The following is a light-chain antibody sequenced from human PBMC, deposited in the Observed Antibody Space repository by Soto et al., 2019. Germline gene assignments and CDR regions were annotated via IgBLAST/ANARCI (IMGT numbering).Light chain of an antibody. V-gene: IGKV3-15*01. CDR3: QQYNDWPRT. J-gene: IGKJ1*01. Sequence: EVVMTQSPAILSVSPGERATLSCRASQSVDINVAWYQQKPGQAPRLLIYGASTRATGSPDRFSASGSATEFTLTISSLLSEDFAVYYCQQYNDWPRTFGQGTKVDIK. CDR2: GAS. CDR1: QSVDIN.